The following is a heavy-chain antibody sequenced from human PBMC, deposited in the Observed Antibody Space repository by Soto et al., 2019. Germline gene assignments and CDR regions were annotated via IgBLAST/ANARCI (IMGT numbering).Heavy chain of an antibody. V-gene: IGHV4-34*01. CDR3: AREVVDCSSTSCATSIDY. CDR2: MNHRGST. D-gene: IGHD2-2*01. CDR1: ARPFNRYY. Sequence: SETLSLTCALYARPFNRYYWRSVPPPPGNLSDRIGEMNHRGSTNYNPSLKSRVTISVDTSKNQFSLKLSSVTAADTAVYYCAREVVDCSSTSCATSIDYWGQGTLVTVSS. J-gene: IGHJ4*02.